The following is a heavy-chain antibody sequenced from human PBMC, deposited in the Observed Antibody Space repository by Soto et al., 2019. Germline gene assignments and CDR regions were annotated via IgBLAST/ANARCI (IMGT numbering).Heavy chain of an antibody. D-gene: IGHD4-17*01. CDR2: IYYSGST. CDR1: GGSISSGDYY. CDR3: ASGPYLSGGDYFWFDP. J-gene: IGHJ5*02. V-gene: IGHV4-30-4*01. Sequence: SETLSLTCTVSGGSISSGDYYWSWIRQPPGKGLEWIGYIYYSGSTYYNPSLKSRVTISVDTSKNQFSLKLSSVTAADTAVYYCASGPYLSGGDYFWFDPWGQGALVTVSS.